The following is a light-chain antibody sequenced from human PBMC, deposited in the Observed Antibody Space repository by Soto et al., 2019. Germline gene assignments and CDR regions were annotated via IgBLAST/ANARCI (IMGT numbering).Light chain of an antibody. J-gene: IGKJ4*01. CDR2: DAS. Sequence: EIVLTQSPATLSLSPGNRATLSCRASQSVSSYLAWYQQKPGQAPRLLIYDASNRATGIPARFSGSGSGTDFTLIITLLEPEDFAVYYCQQRSNWPSTFGGGTKVELK. CDR1: QSVSSY. V-gene: IGKV3-11*01. CDR3: QQRSNWPST.